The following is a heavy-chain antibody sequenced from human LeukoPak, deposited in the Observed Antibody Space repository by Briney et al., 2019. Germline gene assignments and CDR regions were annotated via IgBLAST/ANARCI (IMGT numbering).Heavy chain of an antibody. CDR2: ISGSGGST. J-gene: IGHJ4*02. Sequence: GGSLRLSCAASGFTFSSYAMSWVRQAPGRGLEWVSAISGSGGSTYYADSVKGRFTISRDNSKNAPYLQMNSLAGEDTAVYYSAYYDILTGYLDYWGQGTLVTVSS. CDR1: GFTFSSYA. CDR3: AYYDILTGYLDY. V-gene: IGHV3-23*01. D-gene: IGHD3-9*01.